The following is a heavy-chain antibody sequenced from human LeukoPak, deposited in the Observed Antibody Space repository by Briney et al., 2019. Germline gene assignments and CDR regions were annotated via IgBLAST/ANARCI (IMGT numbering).Heavy chain of an antibody. CDR2: SRNKAKSYTT. Sequence: PGGSLSLSCAVSGFTFSDHFLDWVRQAPGKGLEWVGRSRNKAKSYTTEYAASVKGRFTISRDDSKNSLYLQMNSLKTEDTAVYYRVRVGSVAGSDYLDYWGQGTLVTVSS. V-gene: IGHV3-72*01. CDR1: GFTFSDHF. D-gene: IGHD6-19*01. CDR3: VRVGSVAGSDYLDY. J-gene: IGHJ4*02.